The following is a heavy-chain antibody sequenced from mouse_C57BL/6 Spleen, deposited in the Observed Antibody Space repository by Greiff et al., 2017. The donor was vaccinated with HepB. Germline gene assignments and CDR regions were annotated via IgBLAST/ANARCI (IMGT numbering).Heavy chain of an antibody. CDR3: ARSPIYYYGSGDY. CDR1: GYAFTNYL. J-gene: IGHJ2*01. CDR2: INPGSGGT. D-gene: IGHD1-1*01. Sequence: QVHVKQSGAELVRPGTSVKVSCKASGYAFTNYLIEWVKQRPGQGLEWIGVINPGSGGTNYNEKFKGKATLTADKSSSTAYMQLSSLTSEDSAVYFCARSPIYYYGSGDYWGQGTTLTVSS. V-gene: IGHV1-54*01.